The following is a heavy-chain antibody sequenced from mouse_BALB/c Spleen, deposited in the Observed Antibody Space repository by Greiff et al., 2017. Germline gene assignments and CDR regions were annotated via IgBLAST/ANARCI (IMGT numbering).Heavy chain of an antibody. V-gene: IGHV5-6-3*01. CDR2: INSNGGST. CDR3: ARPYGLYYAMDY. D-gene: IGHD1-1*01. CDR1: GFTFSSYG. J-gene: IGHJ4*01. Sequence: EVKVVESGGGLVQPGGSLKLSCAASGFTFSSYGMSWVRQTPDKRLELVATINSNGGSTYYPDTVKGRFTISRDNAKNTLYLQMSSLKSEDTALYYCARPYGLYYAMDYWGQGTSVTVSS.